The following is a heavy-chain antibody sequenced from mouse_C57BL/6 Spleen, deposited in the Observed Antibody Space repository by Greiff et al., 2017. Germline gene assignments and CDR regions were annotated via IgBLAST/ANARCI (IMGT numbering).Heavy chain of an antibody. CDR1: GFTFSSYA. D-gene: IGHD2-1*01. J-gene: IGHJ1*03. CDR3: ARDPYGNYGWYFDV. V-gene: IGHV5-4*01. Sequence: EVKVVESGGGLVKPGGSLKLSCAASGFTFSSYAMSWVRQTPEKRLEWVATISDGGSYTYYPDNVKGRVTISRDNAKNNLYLQMSHLKSEDTAMYYCARDPYGNYGWYFDVWGTGTTVTVSS. CDR2: ISDGGSYT.